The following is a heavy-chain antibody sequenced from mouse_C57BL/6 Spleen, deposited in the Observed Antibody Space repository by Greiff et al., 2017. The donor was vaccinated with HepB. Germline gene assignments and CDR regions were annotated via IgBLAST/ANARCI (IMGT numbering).Heavy chain of an antibody. V-gene: IGHV1-64*01. CDR3: ARSNWDNFAWFAY. D-gene: IGHD4-1*02. CDR1: GYTFTRYW. Sequence: QVQLQQPGAELVKPGASVKLSCKASGYTFTRYWMHWVKQRPGQGLEWIGMIHPNSGSTNYNEKFKSKATLTVDKSSSTAYMQLSSLTSEDSAVYYCARSNWDNFAWFAYWGQGTLVTVSA. CDR2: IHPNSGST. J-gene: IGHJ3*01.